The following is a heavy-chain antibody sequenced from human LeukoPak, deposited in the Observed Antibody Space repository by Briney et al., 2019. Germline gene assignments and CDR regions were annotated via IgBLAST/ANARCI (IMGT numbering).Heavy chain of an antibody. D-gene: IGHD6-19*01. CDR1: GFTFSSYG. CDR2: ISYDGSNK. J-gene: IGHJ4*02. V-gene: IGHV3-30*18. Sequence: QPGGSLRLSCAASGFTFSSYGMHWVRQAPGKGLEWVAVISYDGSNKYYADSVKGRFTISRDNSKNTLYLQMNSLRAEDTAVYYCAKDARGWYSLGLFDYWGQGTLVTVSS. CDR3: AKDARGWYSLGLFDY.